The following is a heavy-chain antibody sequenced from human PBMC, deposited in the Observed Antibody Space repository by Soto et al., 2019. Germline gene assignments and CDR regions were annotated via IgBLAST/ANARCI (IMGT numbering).Heavy chain of an antibody. CDR2: ISGSGGST. D-gene: IGHD3-22*01. Sequence: QPGGSLRLSCAASGFTFSSYAMSWVRQAPGKGLEWVSAISGSGGSTYYADSVKGRFTISRDNSKNTLYLQMNSLRAEDTAVYYCAGTSSGDYDSSPTGYYYYGMDVWGQGTTVTVSS. CDR3: AGTSSGDYDSSPTGYYYYGMDV. V-gene: IGHV3-23*01. J-gene: IGHJ6*02. CDR1: GFTFSSYA.